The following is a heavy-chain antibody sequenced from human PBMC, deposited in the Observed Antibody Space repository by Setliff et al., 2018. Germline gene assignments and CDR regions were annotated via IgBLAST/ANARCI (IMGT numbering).Heavy chain of an antibody. D-gene: IGHD2-2*01. Sequence: SETLSLTCTVSGGSISSYYWSWIRQPPGKGLEWIGYIYYSGSTNYNPSLKSRVTISVDTSKNQFSLRLSSVTAADTAVYYCARDGPHCVTYSCPGAWFDPWGQGILVTVSS. V-gene: IGHV4-59*12. CDR2: IYYSGST. J-gene: IGHJ5*02. CDR3: ARDGPHCVTYSCPGAWFDP. CDR1: GGSISSYY.